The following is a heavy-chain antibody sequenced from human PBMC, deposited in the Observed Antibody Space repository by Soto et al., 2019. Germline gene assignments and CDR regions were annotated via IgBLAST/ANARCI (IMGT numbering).Heavy chain of an antibody. J-gene: IGHJ4*02. CDR1: GGSISSYY. CDR3: ARDNGYSYGYNLDH. CDR2: IHYSGST. Sequence: SETLSLTCTVSGGSISSYYWSWIRQPPGKGLEWIGYIHYSGSTKYNPSLKSRVTISVDTSKNQFSLKLTSVTAADTAVYYCARDNGYSYGYNLDHWGQGTLVTVSS. D-gene: IGHD5-18*01. V-gene: IGHV4-59*01.